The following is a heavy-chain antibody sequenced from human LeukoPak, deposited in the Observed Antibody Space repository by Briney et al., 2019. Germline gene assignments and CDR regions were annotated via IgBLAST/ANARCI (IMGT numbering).Heavy chain of an antibody. J-gene: IGHJ4*02. D-gene: IGHD1-7*01. CDR2: ISAYNGNT. CDR1: GYTFTSYG. Sequence: ASVKVSCKASGYTFTSYGISWVRQAPGQGLEWMGWISAYNGNTNYAQKLQGRVTMTTDTSTSTAYMELRSLRSDDTAVYYCARDREVLGGTTSSFDYWGQGTLVTVSS. V-gene: IGHV1-18*01. CDR3: ARDREVLGGTTSSFDY.